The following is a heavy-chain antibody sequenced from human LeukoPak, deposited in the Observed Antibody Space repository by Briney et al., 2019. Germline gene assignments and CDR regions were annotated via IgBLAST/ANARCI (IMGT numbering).Heavy chain of an antibody. Sequence: PGGSLRLSCAASGFTFSSYWMSWVRQAPGKGLEWVANIKQEGSEKYYVDSVKGRFTISRDNAQNSLYLQMNSLRAEDTAVYYCARDTSGKSGWHYFDYWGQGTLVTVSS. CDR1: GFTFSSYW. J-gene: IGHJ4*02. CDR2: IKQEGSEK. D-gene: IGHD6-19*01. V-gene: IGHV3-7*01. CDR3: ARDTSGKSGWHYFDY.